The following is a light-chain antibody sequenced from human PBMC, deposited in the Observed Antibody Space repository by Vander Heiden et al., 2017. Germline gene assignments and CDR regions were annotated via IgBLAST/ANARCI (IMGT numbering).Light chain of an antibody. V-gene: IGLV3-25*03. Sequence: SSELTPPPSVSVSPGQTARITCSGDALPKQYAYWYQQKPGQAPVLVIYKDSERPSGIPERFSGSSSGTTVTLTISGVQAEDEADYYCQSADSSGTYHVVFGGGTKLTVL. CDR1: ALPKQY. CDR2: KDS. J-gene: IGLJ2*01. CDR3: QSADSSGTYHVV.